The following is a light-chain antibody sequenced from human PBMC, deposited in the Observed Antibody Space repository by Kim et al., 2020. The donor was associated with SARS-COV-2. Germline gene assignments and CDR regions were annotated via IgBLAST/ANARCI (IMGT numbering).Light chain of an antibody. CDR3: QQYNNWTLT. Sequence: EIVMTQSPATLSLSPGERATLSCRASQSVSSNLAWYQQKPGQAPRLLIYAASTRATGFPARFSGSGSGTEFTLTISSLQSEDFAVYYCQQYNNWTLTFGEGTRLEIK. J-gene: IGKJ5*01. V-gene: IGKV3-15*01. CDR2: AAS. CDR1: QSVSSN.